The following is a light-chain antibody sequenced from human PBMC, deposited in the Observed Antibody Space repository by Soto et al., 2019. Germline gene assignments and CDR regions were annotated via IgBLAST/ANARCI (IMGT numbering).Light chain of an antibody. CDR3: QQYGGSST. J-gene: IGKJ1*01. V-gene: IGKV3-20*01. CDR2: GAS. Sequence: EIVMTQSPASLSVSPGERATLSCRASQSVSSDLAWYHQKPGQAPRLLIYGASSRATGVPDRFSGSGSGTDFTLTISRLEPEDYAVYFCQQYGGSSTFGQGTKVDI. CDR1: QSVSSD.